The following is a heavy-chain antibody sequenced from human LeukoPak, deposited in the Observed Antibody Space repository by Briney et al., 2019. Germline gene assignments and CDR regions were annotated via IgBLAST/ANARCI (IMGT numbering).Heavy chain of an antibody. J-gene: IGHJ4*02. Sequence: ASVKVSCKASGYTFTSYGINWVRQAPGQGLEWMGWISAYNGNTNYAQNLQGRVTMTTDTSTSTAYMELRSLRSDDTAVYYCARDPKYYYGSGSLRYFDYWGQGTLVTVSS. CDR3: ARDPKYYYGSGSLRYFDY. CDR1: GYTFTSYG. V-gene: IGHV1-18*01. D-gene: IGHD3-10*01. CDR2: ISAYNGNT.